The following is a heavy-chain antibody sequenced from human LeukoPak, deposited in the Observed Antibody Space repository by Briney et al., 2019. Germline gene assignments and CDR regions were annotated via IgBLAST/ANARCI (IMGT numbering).Heavy chain of an antibody. Sequence: SQALSLTCSVSGGSIISGGYYWGWIRQPPGKGPEWLVYIYHSGTTNYNPSLESRVTISVDRSKNQFSLRLTSVTAADTAVYYCARVGRYPTRYFDYWGQGTLVTVSS. CDR2: IYHSGTT. CDR1: GGSIISGGYY. D-gene: IGHD2-15*01. J-gene: IGHJ4*02. V-gene: IGHV4-30-2*01. CDR3: ARVGRYPTRYFDY.